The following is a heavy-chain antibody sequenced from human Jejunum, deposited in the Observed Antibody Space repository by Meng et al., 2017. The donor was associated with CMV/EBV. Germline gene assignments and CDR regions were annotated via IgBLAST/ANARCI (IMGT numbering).Heavy chain of an antibody. J-gene: IGHJ4*02. CDR3: VRGGSSGTLKYFDY. Sequence: GFNFISYEMNWVRQIPGKGLEWISYISASTSAIYYAASVKGRFTISRDNVKNSLFLLMESLRADDTAIYYCVRGGSSGTLKYFDYWGQGALVTVSS. D-gene: IGHD3-3*01. CDR2: ISASTSAI. CDR1: GFNFISYE. V-gene: IGHV3-48*03.